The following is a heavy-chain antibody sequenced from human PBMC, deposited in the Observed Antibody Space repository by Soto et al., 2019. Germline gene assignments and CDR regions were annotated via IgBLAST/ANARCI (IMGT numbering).Heavy chain of an antibody. CDR1: GGSISSYY. J-gene: IGHJ6*02. CDR2: IYYSGST. CDR3: ARHYSSGWYSPIYYYYYGMDV. V-gene: IGHV4-59*08. Sequence: TSETLSLTCTVSGGSISSYYWSWIRQPPGKGLEWIGYIYYSGSTNYNPSLKSRVTISVDTSKNQFSLKLSSVTAADTAVYYCARHYSSGWYSPIYYYYYGMDVWGQGTTVTVSS. D-gene: IGHD6-19*01.